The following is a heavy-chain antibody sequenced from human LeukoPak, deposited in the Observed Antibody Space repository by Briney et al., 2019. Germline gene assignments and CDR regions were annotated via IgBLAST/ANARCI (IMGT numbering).Heavy chain of an antibody. V-gene: IGHV3-21*01. CDR2: ISSSSSYI. D-gene: IGHD6-13*01. Sequence: GGSLRLSCAASGFTFSSYSMNWVRQAPGKGLEWVSSISSSSSYIYYADSVKGRFTISRDNAKNSLYLQMNSLRAEDTAVYYCARMGNRYSSSWLSWGQGTLVTVSS. CDR1: GFTFSSYS. CDR3: ARMGNRYSSSWLS. J-gene: IGHJ5*02.